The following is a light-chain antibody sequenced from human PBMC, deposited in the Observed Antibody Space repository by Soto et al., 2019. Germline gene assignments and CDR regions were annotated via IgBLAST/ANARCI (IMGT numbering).Light chain of an antibody. CDR2: SAS. J-gene: IGKJ1*01. CDR1: RSILNS. Sequence: DIQMPQSPSSLSASVGDRVTITCRASRSILNSLHWYEQKPGKGPELLVSSASVLQSGLPPRFSCAGSGTHFTLTLSSLQPGDCATYYCQQSLRTQRTFGQGSKG. CDR3: QQSLRTQRT. V-gene: IGKV1-39*01.